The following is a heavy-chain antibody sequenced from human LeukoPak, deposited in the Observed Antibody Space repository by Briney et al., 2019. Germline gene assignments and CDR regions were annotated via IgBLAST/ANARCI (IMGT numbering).Heavy chain of an antibody. V-gene: IGHV4-59*01. CDR2: IYYSGST. J-gene: IGHJ4*02. CDR1: GGSISSYY. Sequence: SETLSLTCTVSGGSISSYYWSWIRQPPGKGLERIGYIYYSGSTNYNPSLKSRVTISVDTSKNQFSLKLSSVTAADTAVYYCASPNCSGGSCYFNSWGQGTLVTVSS. D-gene: IGHD2-15*01. CDR3: ASPNCSGGSCYFNS.